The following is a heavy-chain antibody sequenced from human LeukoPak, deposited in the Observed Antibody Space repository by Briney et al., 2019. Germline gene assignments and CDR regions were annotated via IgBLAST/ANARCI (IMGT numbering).Heavy chain of an antibody. V-gene: IGHV4-59*02. Sequence: PSETLSLTCTVSGGSVSSCYWSWIRQPPGEGLEWIAYIHNSGSTNYNPSLKSRATIAVDTSKNQFSLKLSSVTAADTAMYYCVRDWEGFNFDIWGQGTVVTVSS. J-gene: IGHJ3*02. CDR1: GGSVSSCY. D-gene: IGHD1-26*01. CDR3: VRDWEGFNFDI. CDR2: IHNSGST.